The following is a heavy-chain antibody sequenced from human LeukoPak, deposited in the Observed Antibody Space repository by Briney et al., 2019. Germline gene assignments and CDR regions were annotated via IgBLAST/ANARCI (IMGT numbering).Heavy chain of an antibody. D-gene: IGHD3-22*01. V-gene: IGHV4-34*01. J-gene: IGHJ6*03. CDR1: GGSFSGYY. CDR3: ARGDRSGYYYGGYYYMDV. CDR2: INHSGST. Sequence: SETLSLTCAVYGGSFSGYYWSWIRQPPGKGLEWIGEINHSGSTNYNPSLKSRVTISVDTSKNQFSLKLSSVTAADTAVYYCARGDRSGYYYGGYYYMDVWGKGTTVTVSS.